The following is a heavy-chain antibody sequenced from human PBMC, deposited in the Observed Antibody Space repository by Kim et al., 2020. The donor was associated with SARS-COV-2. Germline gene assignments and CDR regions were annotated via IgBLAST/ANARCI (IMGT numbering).Heavy chain of an antibody. J-gene: IGHJ6*02. CDR1: GFTFSSYA. V-gene: IGHV3-23*01. D-gene: IGHD2-2*01. Sequence: LSLTCAASGFTFSSYAMSWVRQAPGKGLEWVSAISGSGGSTYYADSVKGRFTISRDNSKNTLYLQMNSLRAEDTAVYYCAKAVPAAIVPPPYGMDVWGQGTTVTVSS. CDR3: AKAVPAAIVPPPYGMDV. CDR2: ISGSGGST.